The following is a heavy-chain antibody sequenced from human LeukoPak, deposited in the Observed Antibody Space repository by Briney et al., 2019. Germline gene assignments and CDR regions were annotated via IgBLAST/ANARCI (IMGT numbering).Heavy chain of an antibody. Sequence: SETLSLTCTVSGGSISSYYWSWIRQPPGKGLEWIGYIYYSGSTNYNPSLKSRVTISVDTSKNQFSLKLSSVTAADTAVYYCARVGPDSSGYYERSVQYFQHWGQGTLVTVSS. CDR1: GGSISSYY. CDR2: IYYSGST. V-gene: IGHV4-59*01. CDR3: ARVGPDSSGYYERSVQYFQH. D-gene: IGHD3-22*01. J-gene: IGHJ1*01.